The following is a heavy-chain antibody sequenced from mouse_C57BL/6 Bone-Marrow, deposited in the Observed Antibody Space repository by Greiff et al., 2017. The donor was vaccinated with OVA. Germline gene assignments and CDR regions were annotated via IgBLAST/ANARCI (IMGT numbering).Heavy chain of an antibody. CDR2: IAPAYGNT. J-gene: IGHJ2*01. CDR1: GFNIKNTY. V-gene: IGHV14-3*01. CDR3: TRGLLQDY. D-gene: IGHD3-1*01. Sequence: VQLQQSVAELVRPGASVKLSCTASGFNIKNTYMSWVKQRPEKGLEWIGRIAPAYGNTKYAPKFQGKATISDDTSSNTAYLQLSSLTSEDTAIYYCTRGLLQDYWGQGTTLTVSA.